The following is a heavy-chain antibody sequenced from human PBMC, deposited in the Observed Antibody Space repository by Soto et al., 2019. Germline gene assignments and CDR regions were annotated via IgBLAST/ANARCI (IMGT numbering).Heavy chain of an antibody. D-gene: IGHD6-19*01. Sequence: SETLSLTCAVYGGSFSGYYWSWIRQPPGKGLEWIGEINHSGSTNYNPSLKSRVTISVDTSKNQFSLKLSSVTAADTAVYYCARDGIAVAGIGFDYWGQGTLVTVSS. CDR2: INHSGST. CDR3: ARDGIAVAGIGFDY. J-gene: IGHJ4*02. V-gene: IGHV4-34*01. CDR1: GGSFSGYY.